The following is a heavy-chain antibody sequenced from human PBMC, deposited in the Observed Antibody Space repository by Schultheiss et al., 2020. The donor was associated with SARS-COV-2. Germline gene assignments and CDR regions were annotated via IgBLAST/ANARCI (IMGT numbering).Heavy chain of an antibody. CDR3: AKDRPPYPYYYDSSGHSGAFDI. J-gene: IGHJ3*02. Sequence: GGSLRLSCAASGFTFSSYGMHWVRQAPGKGLEWVAVISYDGSNKYYADSVKGRFTISRDNSKNTLYLQMNSLRAEDTAVYYCAKDRPPYPYYYDSSGHSGAFDIWGQGTMVTVSS. V-gene: IGHV3-30*18. CDR1: GFTFSSYG. CDR2: ISYDGSNK. D-gene: IGHD3-22*01.